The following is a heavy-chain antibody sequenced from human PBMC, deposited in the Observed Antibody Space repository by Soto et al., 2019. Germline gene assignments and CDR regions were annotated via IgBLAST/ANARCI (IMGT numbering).Heavy chain of an antibody. D-gene: IGHD3-22*01. V-gene: IGHV3-23*01. CDR2: ISPSGSGT. CDR3: ARLFYYDSTGYFRSLDY. CDR1: GFTFSSYA. J-gene: IGHJ4*02. Sequence: GGSLRLSCTASGFTFSSYAMGWVRQAPGKGLEWVSAISPSGSGTKYADAVKGRFTISRDNYKSTLHLQMNSLRAEDTAVYYCARLFYYDSTGYFRSLDYWGMGTRVTVSS.